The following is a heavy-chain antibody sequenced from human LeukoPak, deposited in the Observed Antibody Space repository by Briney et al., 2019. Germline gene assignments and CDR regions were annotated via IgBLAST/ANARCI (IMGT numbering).Heavy chain of an antibody. CDR3: ARTYDSSGYYDY. V-gene: IGHV3-53*01. CDR1: GFTVSSNY. CDR2: IYSGGST. J-gene: IGHJ4*02. D-gene: IGHD3-22*01. Sequence: VGSLRLSCAASGFTVSSNYMCWVRQAPGKGLEWVSVIYSGGSTYYADSVKGRFTISRDNSKNTLYLQMNSLRAEDTAVYYCARTYDSSGYYDYWGQGALATVSS.